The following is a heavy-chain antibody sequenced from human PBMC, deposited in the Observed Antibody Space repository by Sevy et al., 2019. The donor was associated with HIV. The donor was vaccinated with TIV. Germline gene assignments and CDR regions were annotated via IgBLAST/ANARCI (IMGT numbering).Heavy chain of an antibody. CDR2: ISAYNGNT. CDR3: ARGATYYDILTGYYYAFDF. V-gene: IGHV1-18*01. CDR1: GYTFTSYG. Sequence: ASVKVSCKASGYTFTSYGISWVRQAPGQGLEWMGWISAYNGNTNYAQKLQGRVTMTTDTSTSTAYMELRSLRSDDTAVYYCARGATYYDILTGYYYAFDFWGQGTMVTVSS. D-gene: IGHD3-9*01. J-gene: IGHJ3*01.